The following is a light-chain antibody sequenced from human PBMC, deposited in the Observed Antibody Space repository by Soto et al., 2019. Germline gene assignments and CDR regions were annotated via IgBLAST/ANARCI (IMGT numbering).Light chain of an antibody. CDR1: QNVSSRY. Sequence: EIVLTQSPGTLSLSPGEGATLSCRAGQNVSSRYLAWFQQKPGQAPRLLIYGTSSRAAGTPDRFSGSGSGTDFTLTISRVEPEDFAVYYCQQYSSSSYTFGQGTRLESK. J-gene: IGKJ2*01. CDR3: QQYSSSSYT. CDR2: GTS. V-gene: IGKV3-20*01.